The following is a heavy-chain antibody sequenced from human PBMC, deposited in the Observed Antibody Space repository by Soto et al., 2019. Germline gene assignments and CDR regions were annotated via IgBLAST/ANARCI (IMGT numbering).Heavy chain of an antibody. D-gene: IGHD3-10*01. CDR1: GGTFSSYA. V-gene: IGHV1-69*13. J-gene: IGHJ4*02. Sequence: GASVKVSCKASGGTFSSYAISWVRQAPGQGLEWMGGIIPIFGTANYAQKFQGRVTITADESTSTAYMELSSLRSEDTAVYYCARGSYYGSGSRGPFDYWGQGTLVTVSS. CDR3: ARGSYYGSGSRGPFDY. CDR2: IIPIFGTA.